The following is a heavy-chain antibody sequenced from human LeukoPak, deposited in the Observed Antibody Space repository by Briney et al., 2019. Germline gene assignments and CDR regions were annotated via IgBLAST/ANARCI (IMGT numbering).Heavy chain of an antibody. Sequence: GGSLRLSCAASGFTFSDYNMNWVRQAPGKGLEWVSSISSSSIYIYYADSVRGRFTIPRDNAKNSLYLQMNSLRAEDTAVYYCARDLTSYDILTGDFWGQGTLVTVSS. V-gene: IGHV3-21*01. CDR3: ARDLTSYDILTGDF. CDR2: ISSSSIYI. J-gene: IGHJ4*02. D-gene: IGHD3-9*01. CDR1: GFTFSDYN.